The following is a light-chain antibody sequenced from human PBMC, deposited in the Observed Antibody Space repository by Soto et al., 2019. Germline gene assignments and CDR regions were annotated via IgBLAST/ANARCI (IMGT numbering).Light chain of an antibody. Sequence: DIQMTQSPSSVSASLGDSVTIXXQASQDIGNYLNWYQQKPGKAPKLXIYDASNLETGVPSRFSGSGSETDFTFTISSLQPEDIATYYCQQYESLPPAFGPGTKVDIK. J-gene: IGKJ3*01. V-gene: IGKV1-33*01. CDR3: QQYESLPPA. CDR1: QDIGNY. CDR2: DAS.